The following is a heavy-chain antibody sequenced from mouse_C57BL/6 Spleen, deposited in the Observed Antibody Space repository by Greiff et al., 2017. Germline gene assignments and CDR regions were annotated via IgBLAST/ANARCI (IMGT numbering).Heavy chain of an antibody. Sequence: EVKLMESGGGLVKPGGSLKLSCAASGFTFSDYGMHWVRQAPEKGLEWVAYISSGSSTSYYADTLKGRFTISRDKAKNTLFLQMTSLRSEDTAMYYCARAGYLGGFAYWGQGTLVTVSA. J-gene: IGHJ3*01. CDR3: ARAGYLGGFAY. V-gene: IGHV5-17*01. CDR2: ISSGSSTS. D-gene: IGHD5-1*01. CDR1: GFTFSDYG.